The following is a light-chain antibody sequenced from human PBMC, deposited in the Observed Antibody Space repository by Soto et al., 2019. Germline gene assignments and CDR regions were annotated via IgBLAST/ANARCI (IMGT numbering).Light chain of an antibody. J-gene: IGKJ1*01. CDR2: GAS. CDR1: QSVSSSY. CDR3: QQYEA. Sequence: EIVLTQSPGTLSLSPGERATLSCRASQSVSSSYLAWYQQKPGQAPRLLIYGASSRATGIPDRFSGSRSLTDFTLTISRLEPEDFAVYYCQQYEAFGQGTKVEIK. V-gene: IGKV3-20*01.